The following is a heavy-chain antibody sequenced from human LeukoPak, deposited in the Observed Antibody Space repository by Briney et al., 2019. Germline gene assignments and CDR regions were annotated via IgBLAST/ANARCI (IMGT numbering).Heavy chain of an antibody. J-gene: IGHJ3*02. D-gene: IGHD4-17*01. CDR1: GFTFNSYS. V-gene: IGHV3-48*01. CDR2: ITSSSNTI. CDR3: VRGSYGDHTPFDI. Sequence: PGGSLRLSCAASGFTFNSYSMCWVRQAPGKGLEWLSYITSSSNTIYYTDSVKGRFTISRDNAQNSLYLQMNSLRAEDTAVYYCVRGSYGDHTPFDIWGQGTMVTVSS.